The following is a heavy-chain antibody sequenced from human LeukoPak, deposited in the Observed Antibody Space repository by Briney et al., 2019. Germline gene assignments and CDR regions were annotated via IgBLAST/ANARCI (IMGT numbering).Heavy chain of an antibody. CDR1: GFTFSSYW. CDR3: ARDRYISRSWGYDFDY. Sequence: GGSLRLSCAAAGFTFSSYWMSWVRQAPGKGLEWVANIKQDGSEKYYVDSVKGRFTISRDNAKNSLYLQMNSLRAEDTAVYYCARDRYISRSWGYDFDYWGQGTLVTVSS. CDR2: IKQDGSEK. D-gene: IGHD6-13*01. J-gene: IGHJ4*02. V-gene: IGHV3-7*01.